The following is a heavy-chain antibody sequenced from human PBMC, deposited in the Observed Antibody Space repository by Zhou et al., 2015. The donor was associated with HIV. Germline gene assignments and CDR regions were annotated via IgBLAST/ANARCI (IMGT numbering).Heavy chain of an antibody. J-gene: IGHJ6*02. V-gene: IGHV1-69*08. CDR1: GGTFSSYT. CDR2: IIPILGIA. CDR3: ARDGVVVAATERGYYGMDV. Sequence: QVQLVQSGAEVKKPGSSVKVSCKASGGTFSSYTISWVRQAPGQGLEWMGRIIPILGIANYAQKFQGRVTITADKSTSTAYMELSSLRSEDTAVYYCARDGVVVAATERGYYGMDVWGQGTTVTVSS. D-gene: IGHD2-15*01.